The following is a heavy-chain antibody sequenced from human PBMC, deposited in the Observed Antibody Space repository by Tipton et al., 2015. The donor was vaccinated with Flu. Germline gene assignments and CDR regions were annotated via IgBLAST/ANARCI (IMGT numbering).Heavy chain of an antibody. J-gene: IGHJ4*02. D-gene: IGHD3-10*01. CDR3: ARDRGFGAYTFDY. Sequence: QVQLVQSGAEVKKPGASVKLSCNYSGYTFSAYTMHWVRQAPGQRLEWMGWLNTGNGNRKYSQEFQDRVTITRDAPARTAYMELGSLRSEDTAFYYCARDRGFGAYTFDYWGQGTLVTVAS. CDR1: GYTFSAYT. CDR2: LNTGNGNR. V-gene: IGHV1-3*03.